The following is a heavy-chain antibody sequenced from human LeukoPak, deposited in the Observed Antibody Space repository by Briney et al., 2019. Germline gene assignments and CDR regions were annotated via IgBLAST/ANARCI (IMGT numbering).Heavy chain of an antibody. J-gene: IGHJ1*01. V-gene: IGHV4-39*02. CDR2: IYYSGST. Sequence: SETLSLTCTISSGSISSSSYYWGWIRQPPGRGLEWIADIYYSGSTYYNPSLKSRVSISIDTSNNHFSLRLSSVTAADTALYYCARRRYYDSTGYLDWGQGTLVTVSS. CDR3: ARRRYYDSTGYLD. D-gene: IGHD3-22*01. CDR1: SGSISSSSYY.